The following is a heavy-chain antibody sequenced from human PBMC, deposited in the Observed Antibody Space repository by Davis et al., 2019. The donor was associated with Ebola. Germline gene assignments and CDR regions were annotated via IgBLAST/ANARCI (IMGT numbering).Heavy chain of an antibody. CDR2: IYPGDSDT. V-gene: IGHV5-51*01. J-gene: IGHJ4*02. CDR3: ARRTYGDAVDY. D-gene: IGHD4-17*01. Sequence: GESLKISCKGSGYSHSTYWIGWVRQMPGKGLEWMGIIYPGDSDTRYSPSFQGQVTISADKSISTAYLQWSSLKASDTAMYYCARRTYGDAVDYWGQGTLVTVSS. CDR1: GYSHSTYW.